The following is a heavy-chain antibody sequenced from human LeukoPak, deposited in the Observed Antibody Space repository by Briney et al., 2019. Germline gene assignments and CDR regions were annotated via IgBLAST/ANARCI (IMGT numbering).Heavy chain of an antibody. J-gene: IGHJ4*02. D-gene: IGHD6-25*01. CDR2: INPNSGGT. CDR3: ARGRPGDYFDY. CDR1: VYTFTSYF. Sequence: ASVTVSCKASVYTFTSYFMHWVRQAPGQGLEWMGWINPNSGGTSYLQNFQDRVTITRDTSISKAYMDLSRLRSDDTAVYYCARGRPGDYFDYWGQGTLVTVSS. V-gene: IGHV1-2*02.